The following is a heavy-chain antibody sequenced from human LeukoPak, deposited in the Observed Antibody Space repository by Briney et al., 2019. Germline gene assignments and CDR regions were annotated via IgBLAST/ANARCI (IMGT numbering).Heavy chain of an antibody. CDR1: GFTVSSNY. Sequence: PGGSLRLSCAASGFTVSSNYMSWVRQAPGKGLEWVSVIYSGGSTYYADSVKGRFTISRDNSKNTLYLQMNSLRAEDTAVYYCARDGVGVLLWFGELNYWGQGTLVTVSS. V-gene: IGHV3-53*05. CDR2: IYSGGST. CDR3: ARDGVGVLLWFGELNY. J-gene: IGHJ4*02. D-gene: IGHD3-10*01.